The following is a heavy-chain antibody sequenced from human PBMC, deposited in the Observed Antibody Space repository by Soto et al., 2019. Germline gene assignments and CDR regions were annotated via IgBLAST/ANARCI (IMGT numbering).Heavy chain of an antibody. CDR2: IIPIFGTA. Sequence: QVQLVQSGAEVKKPGSSVKVSCKASGGTFSSYAISWVRQAPGQGLEWMGGIIPIFGTANYAQKFQGRVTITADESPSTAYMELSSLRSEDTAVYYCARIPSAYSNYRYYYGMDVWGQGTTVTVSS. CDR1: GGTFSSYA. D-gene: IGHD4-4*01. J-gene: IGHJ6*02. V-gene: IGHV1-69*01. CDR3: ARIPSAYSNYRYYYGMDV.